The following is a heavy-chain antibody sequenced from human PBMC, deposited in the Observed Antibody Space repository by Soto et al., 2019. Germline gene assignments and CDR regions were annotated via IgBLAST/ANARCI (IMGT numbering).Heavy chain of an antibody. CDR3: ARDDLQVGYNWNYVTWFDP. D-gene: IGHD1-7*01. CDR1: GGTFSSYT. V-gene: IGHV1-69*08. Sequence: QVQLVQSGAEVKKPGSSVKVSCKASGGTFSSYTISWVRQAPGQGLEWMGRIIPILGIANYAQKFQGRVTITADKSTSTAYMELSSLRSEDTAVYYCARDDLQVGYNWNYVTWFDPWGQGTLVTVSS. J-gene: IGHJ5*02. CDR2: IIPILGIA.